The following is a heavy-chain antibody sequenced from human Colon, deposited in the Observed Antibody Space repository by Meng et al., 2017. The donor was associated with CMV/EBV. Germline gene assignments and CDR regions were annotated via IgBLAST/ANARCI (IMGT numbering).Heavy chain of an antibody. V-gene: IGHV3-48*04. CDR2: ISPSSNSV. D-gene: IGHD4-23*01. J-gene: IGHJ4*02. CDR1: EFTFNTYT. CDR3: ARAAVGGNEGIDY. Sequence: GESLKISCAASEFTFNTYTMNWVRQAPGKGPEWLAYISPSSNSVYYADSVRGRFTVPRDNAKNSLYLQMNSLRADDTAIYYCARAAVGGNEGIDYWGQGTLVTVSS.